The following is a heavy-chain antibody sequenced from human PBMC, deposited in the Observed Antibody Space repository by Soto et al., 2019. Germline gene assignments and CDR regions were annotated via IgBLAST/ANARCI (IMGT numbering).Heavy chain of an antibody. D-gene: IGHD3-22*01. CDR3: AKDRDSSGYYSYYFDY. CDR1: GFTFSSYA. Sequence: GSLRLSCAASGFTFSSYAMSWVRQAPGKGLEWVSAISGSGGSTYYADSVKGRFTISRDNSKNTLYLQMNSLRAEDTAVYYCAKDRDSSGYYSYYFDYWGQGTLVTVSS. J-gene: IGHJ4*02. CDR2: ISGSGGST. V-gene: IGHV3-23*01.